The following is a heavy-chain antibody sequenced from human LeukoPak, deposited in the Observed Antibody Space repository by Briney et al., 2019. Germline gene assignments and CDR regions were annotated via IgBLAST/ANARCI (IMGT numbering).Heavy chain of an antibody. Sequence: SETLSLTCTVSGGAISISSYYSAWIRQPPGKGLEWIGSIYYSGTTHYNPSLKSRVTISVDTSTNQFSLKLSSLTAADTAVYYCARQPKNYHILTGYYPSWFNPWGEGTLVTVSS. CDR1: GGAISISSYY. D-gene: IGHD3-9*01. J-gene: IGHJ5*02. CDR3: ARQPKNYHILTGYYPSWFNP. CDR2: IYYSGTT. V-gene: IGHV4-39*01.